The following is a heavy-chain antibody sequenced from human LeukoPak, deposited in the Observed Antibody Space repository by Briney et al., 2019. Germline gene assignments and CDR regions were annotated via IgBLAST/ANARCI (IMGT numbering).Heavy chain of an antibody. Sequence: GGSLRLSCAASGFTFSDYYMSWIRQAPGKGLEWVSYISSSGSTIYYADSVKGRFTISRDNAKNPQYLQMNSLRAEDMALYYCAKGGGGRLIYYYYMDVWGKGTTVTVSS. CDR2: ISSSGSTI. D-gene: IGHD3-16*01. CDR1: GFTFSDYY. V-gene: IGHV3-11*01. CDR3: AKGGGGRLIYYYYMDV. J-gene: IGHJ6*03.